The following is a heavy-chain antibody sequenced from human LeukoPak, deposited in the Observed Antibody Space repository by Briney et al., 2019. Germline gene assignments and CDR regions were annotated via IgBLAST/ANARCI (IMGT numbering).Heavy chain of an antibody. CDR2: IYPGDSDT. D-gene: IGHD2-21*02. CDR1: GYSFTSYW. Sequence: GESLKISCKGSGYSFTSYWIGWVRQMPGKGLEWMGIIYPGDSDTRYSPSFQGQVTISADKSISTAYLQWSSLKASDTAMYYCATSYCGGDCYSPYGMDVWGQGTTVTVSS. V-gene: IGHV5-51*01. CDR3: ATSYCGGDCYSPYGMDV. J-gene: IGHJ6*02.